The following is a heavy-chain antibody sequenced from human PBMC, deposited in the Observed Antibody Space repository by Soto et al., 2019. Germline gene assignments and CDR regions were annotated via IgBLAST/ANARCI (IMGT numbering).Heavy chain of an antibody. J-gene: IGHJ5*02. D-gene: IGHD2-8*02. CDR3: AGDHTGGYVGWFDX. Sequence: ASVKVSCKASGYTSRNYVITWVRQAPGKGLEWMGLISANTGNTEYEKKLQGRVTMTKDSSTRTAYMELRSLRSDETAVYYCAGDHTGGYVGWFDXWGQGTRVSVSX. V-gene: IGHV1-18*04. CDR2: ISANTGNT. CDR1: GYTSRNYV.